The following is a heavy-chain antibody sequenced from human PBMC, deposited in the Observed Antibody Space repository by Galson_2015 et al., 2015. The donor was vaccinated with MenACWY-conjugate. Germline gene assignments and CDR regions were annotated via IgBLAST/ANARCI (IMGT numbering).Heavy chain of an antibody. CDR1: GFTFRSSW. J-gene: IGHJ4*02. V-gene: IGHV3-15*01. CDR3: ATDVPGIGAGEFDY. Sequence: SLRLSCAVSGFTFRSSWMSWVRQAPGQGLEWVGRIKSKTDGGATDYAAPVKGRFTISRDDSKNTLYLQMNSLKSEDTAVYYCATDVPGIGAGEFDYWGQGTLVSVSS. CDR2: IKSKTDGGAT. D-gene: IGHD3-10*01.